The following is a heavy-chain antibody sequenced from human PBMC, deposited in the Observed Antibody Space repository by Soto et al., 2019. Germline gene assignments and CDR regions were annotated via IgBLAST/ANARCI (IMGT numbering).Heavy chain of an antibody. Sequence: QVQLVQSGGEVKKPGASVKVSCKASGYTFTDYGISWLRQAPGQGPEWMAWISTYNGDTKYAQKGQGRVTMTTDTSTTTADMELRSLRFDDTAVYYCARDNEGGYSAASPFDYWGQGTLVTVSS. CDR3: ARDNEGGYSAASPFDY. D-gene: IGHD5-18*01. J-gene: IGHJ4*02. CDR1: GYTFTDYG. V-gene: IGHV1-18*01. CDR2: ISTYNGDT.